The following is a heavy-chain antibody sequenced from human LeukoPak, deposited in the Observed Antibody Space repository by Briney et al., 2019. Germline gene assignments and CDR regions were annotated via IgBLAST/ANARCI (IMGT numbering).Heavy chain of an antibody. CDR2: ISSSSSYI. J-gene: IGHJ3*01. CDR1: GFTFSGYS. Sequence: GGSLRLSCAASGFTFSGYSMNWVRQAPGKGLEWVSSISSSSSYIYYADSVKGRFTISRDNAKNSLYLQMNNLRAGDTALYYCARGDFWSGDYTDAFDVWGQGTMVTVSA. CDR3: ARGDFWSGDYTDAFDV. V-gene: IGHV3-21*01. D-gene: IGHD3-3*01.